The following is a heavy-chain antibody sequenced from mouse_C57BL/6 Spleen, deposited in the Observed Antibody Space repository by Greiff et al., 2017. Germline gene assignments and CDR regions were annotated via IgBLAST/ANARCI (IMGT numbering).Heavy chain of an antibody. J-gene: IGHJ2*01. V-gene: IGHV14-4*01. CDR2: IDPENGDT. CDR3: TALGSDY. CDR1: GFNIKDDY. Sequence: VQLQQSGAELVRPGASVKLSCTASGFNIKDDYMHWVKQRPEQGLEWIGWIDPENGDTEYASKFQGKATITADTSSTTAYLQRSSLTSEDAAVYYGTALGSDYWGQGTTLTVSS.